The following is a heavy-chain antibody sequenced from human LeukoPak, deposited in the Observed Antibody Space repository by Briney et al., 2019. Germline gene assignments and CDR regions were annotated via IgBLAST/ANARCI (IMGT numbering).Heavy chain of an antibody. J-gene: IGHJ6*03. D-gene: IGHD5-12*01. V-gene: IGHV3-30-3*01. CDR2: ISYDGSNK. Sequence: GGSLGLSCAGSGFTFSNSWMGWVRQAPGKGLEWVAVISYDGSNKYYADSVKGRFTISRDTSKNTLYLQMNSLRAEDTAVYYCARGGYNYYYYMDVWGKGTTVTVSS. CDR3: ARGGYNYYYYMDV. CDR1: GFTFSNSW.